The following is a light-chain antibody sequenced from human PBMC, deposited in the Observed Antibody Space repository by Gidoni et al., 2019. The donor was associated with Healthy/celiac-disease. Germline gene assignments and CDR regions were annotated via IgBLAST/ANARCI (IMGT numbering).Light chain of an antibody. V-gene: IGKV1-39*01. CDR3: QQSYSTPPMYT. J-gene: IGKJ2*01. CDR1: QSISSY. CDR2: AAS. Sequence: DIQMTQSPSSLSASVGDRVTITCRASQSISSYLNWYQQKPGKAPKPLIYAASSLQSGVPSRFSGSGSGTDFTLTISSLQPEDFATYDCQQSYSTPPMYTFGQGTKLEIK.